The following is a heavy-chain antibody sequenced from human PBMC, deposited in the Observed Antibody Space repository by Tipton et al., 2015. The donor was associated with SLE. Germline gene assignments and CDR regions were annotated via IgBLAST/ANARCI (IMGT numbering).Heavy chain of an antibody. Sequence: LRLSCTIYRGSFSGYHWNWIRQTPEKGLEWIGEINYSGSANYNPSLKSRVTISMGMSKNLLSLKLRSVTAADTAVYYCARGVAHYFDLGTFDIWGQGTVVTVSS. J-gene: IGHJ3*02. V-gene: IGHV4-34*01. CDR3: ARGVAHYFDLGTFDI. CDR2: INYSGSA. D-gene: IGHD3-22*01. CDR1: RGSFSGYH.